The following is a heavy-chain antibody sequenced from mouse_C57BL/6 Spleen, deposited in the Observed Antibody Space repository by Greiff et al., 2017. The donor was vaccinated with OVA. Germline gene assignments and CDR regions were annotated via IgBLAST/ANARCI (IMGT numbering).Heavy chain of an antibody. CDR2: IDPETGGT. V-gene: IGHV1-15*01. CDR3: TRWLLRCYYAMDY. J-gene: IGHJ4*01. Sequence: LQESGAELVRPGASVTLSCKASGYTFTDYEMHWVKQTPVHGLEWIGAIDPETGGTAYNQKFKGKAILTADKSSSTAYMELRSLTSEDSAVYYCTRWLLRCYYAMDYWGQGTSVTVSS. CDR1: GYTFTDYE. D-gene: IGHD2-3*01.